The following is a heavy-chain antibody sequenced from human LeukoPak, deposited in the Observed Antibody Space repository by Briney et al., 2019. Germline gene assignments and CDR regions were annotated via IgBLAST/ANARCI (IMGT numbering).Heavy chain of an antibody. CDR2: ISSSSSYI. J-gene: IGHJ6*03. D-gene: IGHD5-18*01. Sequence: TGGSLRLSCAASGFTFSSYTMNWVRQAPGKGLEWVSSISSSSSYIYYADSVQGRFTISRGNAKKSLYLQMNSLRAEDTAVYYCVRAERGYSYGYYYYYYMDVWGKGTTVTISS. V-gene: IGHV3-21*01. CDR1: GFTFSSYT. CDR3: VRAERGYSYGYYYYYYMDV.